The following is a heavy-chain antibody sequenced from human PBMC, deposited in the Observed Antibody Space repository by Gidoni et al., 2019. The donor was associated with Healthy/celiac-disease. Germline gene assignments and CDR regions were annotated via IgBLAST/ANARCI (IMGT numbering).Heavy chain of an antibody. V-gene: IGHV3-30-3*01. CDR2: ISYDGSNK. J-gene: IGHJ3*02. Sequence: QVQLVESGGGVVQPGRSLRLSCAASGFTFSSSAMHGVRQAPGTGLEGVAGISYDGSNKYYADSVKGRFTISRDNSKNTLYLQMNSLRAEDTAVYYCARDRKGSYPIGDAFDIWGQGTMVTVSS. CDR1: GFTFSSSA. D-gene: IGHD1-26*01. CDR3: ARDRKGSYPIGDAFDI.